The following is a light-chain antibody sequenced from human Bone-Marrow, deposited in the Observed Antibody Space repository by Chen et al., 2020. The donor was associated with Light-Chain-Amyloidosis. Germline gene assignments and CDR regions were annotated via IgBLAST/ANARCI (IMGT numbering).Light chain of an antibody. J-gene: IGLJ3*02. Sequence: QLVLTQSPSASAPLGASVKLTCTLSSGHSSYAIAWHQQQPEKGPRYLMKLNSDGSHSKGDGIPDRFSGSSSGAERYLTISSLQSEDEADYYCQTWGTASWVFGGGTKLTVL. CDR1: SGHSSYA. CDR3: QTWGTASWV. V-gene: IGLV4-69*02. CDR2: LNSDGSH.